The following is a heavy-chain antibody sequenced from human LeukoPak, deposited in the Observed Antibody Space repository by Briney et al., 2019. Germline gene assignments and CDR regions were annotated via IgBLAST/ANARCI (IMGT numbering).Heavy chain of an antibody. CDR3: ARHHERYGSGSYYYYYYMDV. V-gene: IGHV1-69*13. D-gene: IGHD3-10*01. Sequence: SVKVSCKASGGTFSSYAISWVRQAPGQGLEWMGGIIPIFGTANYAQKFQGRVTITADESTSTAYMELSSLRSEDTAVYYCARHHERYGSGSYYYYYYMDVWGKGTTVTVSS. J-gene: IGHJ6*03. CDR2: IIPIFGTA. CDR1: GGTFSSYA.